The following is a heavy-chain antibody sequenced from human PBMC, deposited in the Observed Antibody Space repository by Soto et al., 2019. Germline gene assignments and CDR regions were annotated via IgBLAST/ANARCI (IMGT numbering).Heavy chain of an antibody. J-gene: IGHJ5*02. CDR3: VASLAASGLNWLDP. Sequence: KSSETLSLTCIVSGGSISEKYWNWVRQPPGKGLEWIGLIFANGHTDYNPSLKSRVTMSVDASKNQFSLRLTSMTAADTAVYYCVASLAASGLNWLDPWGRGXLVTVYS. D-gene: IGHD6-13*01. V-gene: IGHV4-4*07. CDR1: GGSISEKY. CDR2: IFANGHT.